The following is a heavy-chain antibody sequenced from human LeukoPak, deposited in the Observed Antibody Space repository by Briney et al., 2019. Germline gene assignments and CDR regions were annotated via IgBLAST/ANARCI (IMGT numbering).Heavy chain of an antibody. CDR2: IRSTAYGATT. CDR1: GFTFSDYP. CDR3: TRGVYQLLYFDY. J-gene: IGHJ4*02. V-gene: IGHV3-49*04. Sequence: GGSLRLSCAGSGFTFSDYPMTWVRQAPEKGLEWVAFIRSTAYGATTEYAASVKDRFTISRDDSKRIAYLQMNSLKTDDTAVYYCTRGVYQLLYFDYWGQGALVTVSS. D-gene: IGHD6-13*01.